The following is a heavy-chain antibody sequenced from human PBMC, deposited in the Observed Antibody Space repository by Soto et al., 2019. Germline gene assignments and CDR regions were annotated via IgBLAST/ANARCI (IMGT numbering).Heavy chain of an antibody. CDR1: GGSISSSSYY. CDR3: ARLSPIVVVTYFDY. Sequence: SETLSLTCTVSGGSISSSSYYWGWIRQPPGKGLEWIGSIYYSGSTYYNPSLKSRVTISVDTPKNQFSLKLSSVTAADTAVYYCARLSPIVVVTYFDYWGQGTLVTVSS. D-gene: IGHD2-21*02. CDR2: IYYSGST. J-gene: IGHJ4*02. V-gene: IGHV4-39*01.